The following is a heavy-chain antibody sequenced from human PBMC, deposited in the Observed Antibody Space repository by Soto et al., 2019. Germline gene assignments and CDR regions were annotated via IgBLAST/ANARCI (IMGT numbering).Heavy chain of an antibody. CDR1: GGSISSGTYY. J-gene: IGHJ4*02. Sequence: QLQLQASGPGLVKPSETLSLNCTISGGSISSGTYYWGWIRQPPGKGLEWIASVYYTGSIYYNPSLKSRVTISVDTSKTQCSLHLSSVTAADTAVYYCARSNGGFDWGQGTLVTVSS. CDR2: VYYTGSI. D-gene: IGHD3-10*01. V-gene: IGHV4-39*01. CDR3: ARSNGGFD.